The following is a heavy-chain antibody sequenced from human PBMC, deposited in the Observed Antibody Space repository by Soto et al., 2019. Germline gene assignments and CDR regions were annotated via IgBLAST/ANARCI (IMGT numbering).Heavy chain of an antibody. Sequence: QVQVVGSGGGVVHPGRSLRLSCVAFGFTFSNYAMHWVRQAPGKGLEWVAVIWYDGSSKYYVDSVKGRFTISRDNSMDTLYLQLNSLRADDTAVYYCARDSYGMDVWGQGTTVTVSS. J-gene: IGHJ6*02. V-gene: IGHV3-33*01. CDR2: IWYDGSSK. CDR3: ARDSYGMDV. CDR1: GFTFSNYA.